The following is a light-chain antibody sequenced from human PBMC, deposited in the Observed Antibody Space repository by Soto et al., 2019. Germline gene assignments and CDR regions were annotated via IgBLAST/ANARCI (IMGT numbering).Light chain of an antibody. V-gene: IGKV3-15*01. J-gene: IGKJ2*01. CDR1: QRISNN. CDR2: GAS. Sequence: EIVMTQSPATLSVSPGERATLSCRASQRISNNLAWYQQKAGHAPRLLIYGASTRATGIPARFSGSGSETEFPLTIISLQSEDFAVYYCQQYNNWPPYTFGQGTKLEIK. CDR3: QQYNNWPPYT.